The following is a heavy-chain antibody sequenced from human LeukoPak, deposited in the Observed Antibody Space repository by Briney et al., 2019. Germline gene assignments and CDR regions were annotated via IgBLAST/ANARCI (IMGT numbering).Heavy chain of an antibody. V-gene: IGHV1-2*02. CDR2: INPSSGGT. D-gene: IGHD3-10*01. Sequence: ASVKVSCKASGYTFTGYYMHWVRQAPGQGLEWMGWINPSSGGTNYAQKFQGRVTMTRDTSISTAYMELSKLRSDDTAVYYCARVSYYMNAFDIWGQGTMVTVSS. CDR1: GYTFTGYY. CDR3: ARVSYYMNAFDI. J-gene: IGHJ3*02.